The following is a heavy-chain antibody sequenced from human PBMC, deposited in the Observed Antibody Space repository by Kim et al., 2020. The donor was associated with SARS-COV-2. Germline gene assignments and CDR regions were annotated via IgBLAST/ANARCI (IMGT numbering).Heavy chain of an antibody. Sequence: GGSLRLSCAASGFTFSSYGMHWVRQAPGKGLEWVAVISYDGSNKYYADSVKGRFTISRDNSKNTLYLQMNSLRAEDTAVYYCAKGRHPTYWGQGTLVTVSS. J-gene: IGHJ4*02. CDR2: ISYDGSNK. CDR1: GFTFSSYG. CDR3: AKGRHPTY. V-gene: IGHV3-30*18.